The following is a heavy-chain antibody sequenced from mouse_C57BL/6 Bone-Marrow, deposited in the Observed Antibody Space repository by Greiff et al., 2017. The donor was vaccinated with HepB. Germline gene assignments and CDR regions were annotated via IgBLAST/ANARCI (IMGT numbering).Heavy chain of an antibody. CDR2: IDPETGGT. CDR3: TRYSSSFYYYAMDY. D-gene: IGHD1-1*01. J-gene: IGHJ4*01. CDR1: GYTFTDYE. V-gene: IGHV1-15*01. Sequence: VQLQQSGAELVRPGASVTLSCKASGYTFTDYEMHWVKQTPVHGLEWIGAIDPETGGTAYNQKFKGKAILTADKSSSTAYMELRSLTSEDSAVYYCTRYSSSFYYYAMDYWGQGTSVTVSS.